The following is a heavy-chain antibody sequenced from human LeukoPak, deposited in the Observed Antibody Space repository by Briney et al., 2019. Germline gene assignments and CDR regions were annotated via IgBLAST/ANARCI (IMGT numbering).Heavy chain of an antibody. V-gene: IGHV1-2*02. CDR3: AKEGYSNGPDP. CDR2: INPQNGAT. CDR1: GYTLTDHY. Sequence: AASVKVSCKASGYTLTDHYMHWLRWAPGQGLEWMGWINPQNGATVYAKKFQGRVTMTRDTPVSTLYMELRNLRSDDTGVYYCAKEGYSNGPDPWGPGSLVTVSS. D-gene: IGHD4-11*01. J-gene: IGHJ5*02.